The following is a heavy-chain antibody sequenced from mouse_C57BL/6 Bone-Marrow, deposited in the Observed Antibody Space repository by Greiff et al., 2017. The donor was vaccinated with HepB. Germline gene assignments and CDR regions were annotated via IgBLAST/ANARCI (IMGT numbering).Heavy chain of an antibody. V-gene: IGHV10-1*01. CDR2: IRSKSNNYAT. CDR1: GFSFNTYA. CDR3: VVTTVVAMDYYAMDY. Sequence: EVKLVESGGGLVQPKGSLQLSCAASGFSFNTYAMNWVRQAPGKGLEWVARIRSKSNNYATYYADSVKDRFTISRDDSESMLYLQMNNLKTEDTAMYYCVVTTVVAMDYYAMDYWGQGTSVTVSS. J-gene: IGHJ4*01. D-gene: IGHD1-1*01.